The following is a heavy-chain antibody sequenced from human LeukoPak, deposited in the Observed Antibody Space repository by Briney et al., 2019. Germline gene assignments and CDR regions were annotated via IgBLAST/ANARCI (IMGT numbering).Heavy chain of an antibody. Sequence: SETLSLTCTVSGGSISSYYWSWIRQPAGKGLEWIGRIYTSGSTNYNPSLKSRVTISVDTSKNQFSLKLSSVTAADTAVYYCARASSHIVVVPAAPTSGFDPWGQGTLVTVSS. CDR1: GGSISSYY. CDR3: ARASSHIVVVPAAPTSGFDP. J-gene: IGHJ5*02. D-gene: IGHD2-2*01. CDR2: IYTSGST. V-gene: IGHV4-4*07.